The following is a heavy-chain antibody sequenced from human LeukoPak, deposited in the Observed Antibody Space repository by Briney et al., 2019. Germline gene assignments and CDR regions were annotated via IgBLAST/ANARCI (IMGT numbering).Heavy chain of an antibody. CDR3: ARTIMVQGVTPYYYYGMDV. Sequence: GGSLRLSCAASGFTFTRYSMNWVRQAPGKGLEWVSSISSSSTYIYYADSVKGRFTISRDNTKNSLYLQMNSLRAEDTAVYYCARTIMVQGVTPYYYYGMDVWGQGTTVTVSS. J-gene: IGHJ6*02. CDR1: GFTFTRYS. D-gene: IGHD3-10*01. V-gene: IGHV3-21*04. CDR2: ISSSSTYI.